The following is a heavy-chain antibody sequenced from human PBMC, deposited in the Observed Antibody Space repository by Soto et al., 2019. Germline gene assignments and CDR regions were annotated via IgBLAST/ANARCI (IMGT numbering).Heavy chain of an antibody. V-gene: IGHV4-31*03. J-gene: IGHJ4*02. Sequence: SETLSLTCTVSGGSISSGGYYWSWIRQHPGKGLEWIGYIYYSGSTYYNPSLKGRVTISVDTSKNQFSLKLSSVTAADTAVYYCARDRREDDYGDFDDWGQGTLVNVSS. CDR1: GGSISSGGYY. CDR2: IYYSGST. D-gene: IGHD4-17*01. CDR3: ARDRREDDYGDFDD.